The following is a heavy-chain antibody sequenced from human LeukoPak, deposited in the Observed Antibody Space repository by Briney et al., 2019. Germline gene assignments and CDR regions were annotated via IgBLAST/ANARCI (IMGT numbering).Heavy chain of an antibody. CDR3: ASQDSSGYYHY. V-gene: IGHV3-9*01. CDR1: GFTLDDYA. CDR2: ISWNSGSI. J-gene: IGHJ4*02. Sequence: GRSLRLSCAASGFTLDDYAMHWVRHSPGKGLVGVSGISWNSGSIGYADSVKGRFTISRDNARNSLYLQVNSLRAEDTAVYYCASQDSSGYYHYWGQGTLVTVSS. D-gene: IGHD3-22*01.